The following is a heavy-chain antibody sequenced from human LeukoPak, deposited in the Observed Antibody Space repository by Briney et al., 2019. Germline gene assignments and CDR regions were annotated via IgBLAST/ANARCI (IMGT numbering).Heavy chain of an antibody. CDR2: ITATSSST. V-gene: IGHV3-23*01. Sequence: GGSLRLSCAASGFTFSSYGMSWVRQAPGKGLEWVSAITATSSSTHDADSVKGRFTISRDNSKNTLYLQMNSLRSEDTALYYCVRDFEWSFDTWDQGTLVTVSS. CDR1: GFTFSSYG. J-gene: IGHJ4*02. D-gene: IGHD3-3*01. CDR3: VRDFEWSFDT.